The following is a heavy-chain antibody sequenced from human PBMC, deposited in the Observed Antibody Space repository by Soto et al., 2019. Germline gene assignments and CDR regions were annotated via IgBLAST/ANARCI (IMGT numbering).Heavy chain of an antibody. CDR2: INPSGGST. V-gene: IGHV1-46*01. D-gene: IGHD5-18*01. CDR1: GYTFTSYY. Sequence: ASVKVSCKASGYTFTSYYMHWVRQAPGQGLEWMGIINPSGGSTSYAQKFQGRVTMTRDTSTSTVYMELSSLRSEDTAVYYCARDPDTAMAPYYFDYWGQGTLGTVSA. J-gene: IGHJ4*02. CDR3: ARDPDTAMAPYYFDY.